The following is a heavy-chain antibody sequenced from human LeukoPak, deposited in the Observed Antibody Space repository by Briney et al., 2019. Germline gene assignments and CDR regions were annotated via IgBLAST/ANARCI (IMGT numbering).Heavy chain of an antibody. D-gene: IGHD3-3*01. CDR3: ARDYDFWSGPYKGPPNWFDP. J-gene: IGHJ5*02. Sequence: GGSLRLSCAASEFTSSSYGMHWVRQAPGKGLEWVAVISYDGSNKYYADSVKGRFTISRDNAKNSLYLQMNSLRAEDTAVYYCARDYDFWSGPYKGPPNWFDPWGQGTLVTVSS. CDR1: EFTSSSYG. CDR2: ISYDGSNK. V-gene: IGHV3-30*03.